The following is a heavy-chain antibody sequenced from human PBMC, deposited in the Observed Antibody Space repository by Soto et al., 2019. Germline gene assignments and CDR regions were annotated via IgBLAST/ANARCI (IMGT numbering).Heavy chain of an antibody. J-gene: IGHJ4*02. CDR3: ARVRSNSYDFWSGYRMGVDY. D-gene: IGHD3-3*01. CDR1: GFTFSSYA. V-gene: IGHV3-30-3*01. CDR2: ISYDGSNK. Sequence: GGSLRLSCAASGFTFSSYAMHWVRQAPGKGLEWVAVISYDGSNKYYADSVKGRFTISRDNSKNTLYLQMNSLRAEDTAVYYCARVRSNSYDFWSGYRMGVDYWGQGTLVTVSS.